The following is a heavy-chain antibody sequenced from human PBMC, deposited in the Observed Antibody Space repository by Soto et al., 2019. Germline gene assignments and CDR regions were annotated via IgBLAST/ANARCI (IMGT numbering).Heavy chain of an antibody. CDR2: ISDGGDLT. CDR1: GFAFSSHP. J-gene: IGHJ3*02. Sequence: VQLLESGGGLAQPGGSLRLSCAASGFAFSSHPMSWVRQAPEKGLEWVAGISDGGDLTYNADSVRGRFTISRDNSRNTLYLIMNSLRAEDTAVYYCARRVIGSSRAFDIWGQGTMVTVSS. D-gene: IGHD3-10*01. V-gene: IGHV3-23*01. CDR3: ARRVIGSSRAFDI.